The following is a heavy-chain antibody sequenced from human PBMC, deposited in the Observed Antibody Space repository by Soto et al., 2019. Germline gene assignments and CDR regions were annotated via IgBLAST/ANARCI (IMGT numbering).Heavy chain of an antibody. CDR1: GFTFSSYA. CDR3: AKDSSNVITYYYHSSGSHYFDY. J-gene: IGHJ4*02. Sequence: PGGSLRLSCAAPGFTFSSYAMSWVRQAPGKGLEWVSAISGSGGSTYYADSVKGRFTISRDNSKNTLYLQMNSLRAEDTAVYYCAKDSSNVITYYYHSSGSHYFDYWGQGPLVTVSS. D-gene: IGHD3-22*01. V-gene: IGHV3-23*01. CDR2: ISGSGGST.